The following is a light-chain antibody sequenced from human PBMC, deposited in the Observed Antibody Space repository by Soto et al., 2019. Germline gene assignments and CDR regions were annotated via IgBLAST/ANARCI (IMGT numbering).Light chain of an antibody. V-gene: IGLV3-1*01. J-gene: IGLJ1*01. CDR3: RAWDSSRYV. CDR2: QDS. CDR1: KLGDKY. Sequence: SYELTQPPSVSVSPGQTASITCSGDKLGDKYACWYQQKPGQSPVLVIYQDSKRPSGLPERFSGSNSGNTATLTISGTQAMDEADYYCRAWDSSRYVCGTGTKVTVL.